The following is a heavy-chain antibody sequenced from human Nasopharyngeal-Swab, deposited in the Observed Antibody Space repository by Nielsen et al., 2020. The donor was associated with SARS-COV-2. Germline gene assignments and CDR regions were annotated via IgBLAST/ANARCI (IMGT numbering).Heavy chain of an antibody. CDR2: IDAGGGNT. CDR1: GFTFSTYA. J-gene: IGHJ4*02. Sequence: GESLKISCAASGFTFSTYAMTWVRQAPGKGLEWGSTIDAGGGNTWYADSVKGRFTISRDNSKSTLYLQMNSLRADDTALYYCADPPFSEYWGQGTLVTVSS. V-gene: IGHV3-23*01. CDR3: ADPPFSEY.